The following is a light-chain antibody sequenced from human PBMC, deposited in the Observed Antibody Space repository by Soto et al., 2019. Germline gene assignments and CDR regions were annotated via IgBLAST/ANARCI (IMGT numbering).Light chain of an antibody. CDR1: QAIRND. J-gene: IGKJ1*01. Sequence: AIQMTQSPSSLSASVGDRVTITCRASQAIRNDLGWYQQKPGKAPKLLICGASSLQSGVPSRFSGSGSGTDFTLTISSLQPEDFATYYCLQDNNYPWTFGQGTKVEIK. CDR2: GAS. CDR3: LQDNNYPWT. V-gene: IGKV1-6*01.